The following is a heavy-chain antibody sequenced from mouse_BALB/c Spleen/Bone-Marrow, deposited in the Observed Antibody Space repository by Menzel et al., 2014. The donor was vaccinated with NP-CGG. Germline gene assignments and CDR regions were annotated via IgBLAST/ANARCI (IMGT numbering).Heavy chain of an antibody. CDR2: ITNGGGST. J-gene: IGHJ3*01. CDR3: ATLTGTSY. CDR1: GFPFSSYT. V-gene: IGHV5-12-2*01. D-gene: IGHD4-1*01. Sequence: EVQLQQSGGGLVQPGGSLKLSCAASGFPFSSYTMSWVRPTPEKRLEWVAFITNGGGSTYYPDTLKGRFTISRDDAKNTLYLQMSSLKSEDTAMYYCATLTGTSYWGQGTLVTVSA.